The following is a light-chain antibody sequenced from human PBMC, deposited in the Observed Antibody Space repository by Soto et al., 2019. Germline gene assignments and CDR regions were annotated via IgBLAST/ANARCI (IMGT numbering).Light chain of an antibody. Sequence: EIVMTQSPVTLSVSPGERATLSCRASQSVSSNLAWYQQKPGQAPRLLIYGASTSATGVPARFSGSGSGTEFTLTISSLQSEDFAVYYCQQYNNWPPLTFGGGTKVEIK. CDR3: QQYNNWPPLT. J-gene: IGKJ4*01. CDR2: GAS. V-gene: IGKV3-15*01. CDR1: QSVSSN.